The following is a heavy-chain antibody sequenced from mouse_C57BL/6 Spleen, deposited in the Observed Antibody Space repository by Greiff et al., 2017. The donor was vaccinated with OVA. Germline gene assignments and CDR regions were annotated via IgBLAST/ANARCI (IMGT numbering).Heavy chain of an antibody. CDR3: AGEGGGRGFAY. V-gene: IGHV1-85*01. J-gene: IGHJ3*01. CDR1: GYTFTSYD. D-gene: IGHD3-3*01. Sequence: VQLQQSGPELVKPGASVKLSCKASGYTFTSYDINWVKQRPGQGLEWIGRIYPRDGSNKYNEKFKGKATLTVDTSSSTAYMELHSLTSADAAVSFCAGEGGGRGFAYWGQGTLVTVSA. CDR2: IYPRDGSN.